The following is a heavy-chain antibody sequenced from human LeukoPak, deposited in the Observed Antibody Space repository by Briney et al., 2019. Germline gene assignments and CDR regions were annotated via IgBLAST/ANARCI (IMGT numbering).Heavy chain of an antibody. CDR1: GGTFSSYA. CDR2: IIPIFGTA. CDR3: AIDLGTMVRGDESFDY. Sequence: ASVKVSCKASGGTFSSYAISWVRQAPGQGLEWMGGIIPIFGTANYAQKFQGRVTITADESTSTAYMGLSSLRSEDTAVYYCAIDLGTMVRGDESFDYWGQGTLVTVSS. V-gene: IGHV1-69*13. J-gene: IGHJ4*02. D-gene: IGHD3-10*01.